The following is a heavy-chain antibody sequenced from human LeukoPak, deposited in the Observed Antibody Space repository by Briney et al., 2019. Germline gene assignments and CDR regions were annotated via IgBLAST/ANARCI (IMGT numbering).Heavy chain of an antibody. D-gene: IGHD4-17*01. Sequence: ASVKVSCKASGYTFTSYFIHWVRQAPGQGLEWMGWINPNSGGTNYAQKFQGRVTMTRDTSISTAYMELSRLRSDDTAVYYCARVATYTYDYGDYATTFDYWGQGTLVTVSS. J-gene: IGHJ4*02. CDR3: ARVATYTYDYGDYATTFDY. CDR2: INPNSGGT. CDR1: GYTFTSYF. V-gene: IGHV1-2*02.